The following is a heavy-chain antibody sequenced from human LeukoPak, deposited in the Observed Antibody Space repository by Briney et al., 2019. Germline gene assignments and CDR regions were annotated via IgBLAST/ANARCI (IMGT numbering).Heavy chain of an antibody. Sequence: PSETLSLTCTVSGGSISSSSYYWGWIRQPPGKGLEWIGSIYYSGSTYYNPSLKSRVTISVDRSKNQFSLKLSSVTAADTAVYYCARGRRDIVVVPAAILRPYYYYMDVWGKGTTVTVSS. CDR3: ARGRRDIVVVPAAILRPYYYYMDV. D-gene: IGHD2-2*02. CDR2: IYYSGST. V-gene: IGHV4-39*07. J-gene: IGHJ6*03. CDR1: GGSISSSSYY.